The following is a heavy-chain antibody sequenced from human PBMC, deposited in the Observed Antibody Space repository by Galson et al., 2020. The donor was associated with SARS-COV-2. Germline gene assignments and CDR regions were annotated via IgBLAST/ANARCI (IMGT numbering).Heavy chain of an antibody. CDR3: ARGGSQCSSSGCDLYYYYYYGLGV. J-gene: IGHJ6*02. Sequence: SVKVSCKTSGDSFSNHVISWVRQAPGQGLEWMGGIVPTFGTSNYARRFQGKVSITADQSTNTAYLELSSLTSEDTAVYFCARGGSQCSSSGCDLYYYYYYGLGVWSHGTTATVSS. CDR1: GDSFSNHV. V-gene: IGHV1-69*13. CDR2: IVPTFGTS. D-gene: IGHD2-2*01.